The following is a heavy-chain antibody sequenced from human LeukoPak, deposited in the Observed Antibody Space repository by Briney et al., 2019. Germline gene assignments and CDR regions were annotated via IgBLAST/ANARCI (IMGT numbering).Heavy chain of an antibody. V-gene: IGHV4-39*02. CDR3: AREVEYYDSSGYRPHAFDI. Sequence: PSETLSLTCTVSGGSIISSNHYWGWTRQPPGKGLEWLGSISYSGGTAYNPSLRSRVTISVDTSKNQFSLKVNSVTAADTAVYYCAREVEYYDSSGYRPHAFDIWGQGTLVTVSS. J-gene: IGHJ3*02. D-gene: IGHD3-22*01. CDR2: ISYSGGT. CDR1: GGSIISSNHY.